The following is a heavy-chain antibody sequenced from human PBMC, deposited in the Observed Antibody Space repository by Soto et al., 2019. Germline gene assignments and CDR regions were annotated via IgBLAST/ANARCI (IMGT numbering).Heavy chain of an antibody. V-gene: IGHV3-23*01. D-gene: IGHD3-16*01. Sequence: DVQLLESGGGLAQRGGSLRLSCSASGFSFSPYGMTWVRQAPGKGLEWVSYGGSGGSTYYADSVKGRFTISRDNSKNTLYLQMNSLRAEDTSVYYCVKFRGRAYHYYYIDVWGNGTTVTVSS. CDR2: YGGSGGST. CDR3: VKFRGRAYHYYYIDV. J-gene: IGHJ6*03. CDR1: GFSFSPYG.